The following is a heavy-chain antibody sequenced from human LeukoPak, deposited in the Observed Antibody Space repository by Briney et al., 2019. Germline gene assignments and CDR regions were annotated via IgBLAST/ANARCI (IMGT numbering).Heavy chain of an antibody. D-gene: IGHD1-26*01. CDR1: GGSISSGSYY. CDR3: TRGGSADPFEH. J-gene: IGHJ4*02. V-gene: IGHV4-61*02. CDR2: IYTSGST. Sequence: SESLSLTCTVSGGSISSGSYYWSWIRQPAGKGLEWIGRIYTSGSTNYNPSPKSRVTISVDTSKNQFSLKLSSVTAADTAVYYCTRGGSADPFEHWGQGTLVTVSS.